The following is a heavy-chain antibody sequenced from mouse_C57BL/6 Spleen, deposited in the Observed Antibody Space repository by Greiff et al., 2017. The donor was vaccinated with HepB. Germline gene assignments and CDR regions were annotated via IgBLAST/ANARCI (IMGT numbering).Heavy chain of an antibody. CDR3: ARTGGYYGFSYAMDY. D-gene: IGHD2-2*01. V-gene: IGHV1-18*01. J-gene: IGHJ4*01. CDR2: INPNNGGT. Sequence: EVQLVESGPELVKPGASVKIPCKASGYTFTDYNMDWVKQSHGKSLEWIGDINPNNGGTIYNQKFKGKATLTVDKSSSTAYMELRSLTSEDTAVYYCARTGGYYGFSYAMDYWGQGTSVTVSS. CDR1: GYTFTDYN.